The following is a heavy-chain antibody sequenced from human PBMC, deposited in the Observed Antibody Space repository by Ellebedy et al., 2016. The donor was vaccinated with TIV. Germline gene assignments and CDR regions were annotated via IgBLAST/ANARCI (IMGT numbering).Heavy chain of an antibody. Sequence: ASVKVSCXASGYTFTGYYMHWVRQAPGQGLEWMGWITPNSGGPHYAPNFQGRVTMTRDTSISTAYMELSRLTSDDTAVYYCARGRYGSDWSFDYWGQGSLVTVSS. D-gene: IGHD6-19*01. J-gene: IGHJ4*02. CDR1: GYTFTGYY. V-gene: IGHV1-2*02. CDR2: ITPNSGGP. CDR3: ARGRYGSDWSFDY.